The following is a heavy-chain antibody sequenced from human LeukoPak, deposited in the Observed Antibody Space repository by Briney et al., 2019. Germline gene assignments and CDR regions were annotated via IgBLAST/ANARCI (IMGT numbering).Heavy chain of an antibody. CDR1: GDTFSSYA. V-gene: IGHV1-69*04. D-gene: IGHD3-16*02. Sequence: GASVKVSCKASGDTFSSYAISWVRQAPGQGLEWMGRIIPIFGIANYAQKFQGRVTITADKSTSTAYMELSSLRSEDTAVYYCAREWRGSLGELSLSFDYWGQGALVTVSS. J-gene: IGHJ4*02. CDR2: IIPIFGIA. CDR3: AREWRGSLGELSLSFDY.